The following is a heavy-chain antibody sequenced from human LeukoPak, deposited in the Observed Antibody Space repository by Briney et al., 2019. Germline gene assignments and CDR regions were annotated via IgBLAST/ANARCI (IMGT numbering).Heavy chain of an antibody. J-gene: IGHJ3*02. Sequence: PGGSLRLPCAATGFTFSIAWMSWVRQAPGKGLEWVGRIKSRSDGETRDYAAPVKDRFIISRDDSKNTLYLQMNSLRTEDTAIYYCAAVGEWLSNAFNTWGQGTLVTVSA. D-gene: IGHD3-3*01. CDR2: IKSRSDGETR. CDR1: GFTFSIAW. CDR3: AAVGEWLSNAFNT. V-gene: IGHV3-15*01.